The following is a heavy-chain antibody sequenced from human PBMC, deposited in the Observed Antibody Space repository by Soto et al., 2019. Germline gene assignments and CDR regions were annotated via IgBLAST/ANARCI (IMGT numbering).Heavy chain of an antibody. D-gene: IGHD5-12*01. CDR2: ISSTSSYI. J-gene: IGHJ4*02. CDR1: GFTFDTYS. CDR3: AGDHEMATIILY. Sequence: GGSLRLSCAASGFTFDTYSMNWVRQATGKGLEWVASISSTSSYIYYADSVKGRFTISRDNAKSSLYLQMNSLRAEDTAVYYCAGDHEMATIILYWGQGTLVTVSS. V-gene: IGHV3-21*01.